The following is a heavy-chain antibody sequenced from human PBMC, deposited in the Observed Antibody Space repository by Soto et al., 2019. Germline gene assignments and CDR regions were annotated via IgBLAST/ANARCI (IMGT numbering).Heavy chain of an antibody. CDR3: GTILPHDGFDI. CDR2: INSDGSST. V-gene: IGHV3-74*01. CDR1: EITLSRYS. J-gene: IGHJ3*02. Sequence: PGGAPRLSRAAPEITLSRYSMNLVRQAPGKGLVWVSRINSDGSSTSYADSVKGRFTISRDNARNTLHLQMNSLRVEDTAVYYCGTILPHDGFDIWGQGTMVTVSS.